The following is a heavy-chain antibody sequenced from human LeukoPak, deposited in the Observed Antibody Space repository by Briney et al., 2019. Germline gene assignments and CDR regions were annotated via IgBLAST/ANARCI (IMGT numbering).Heavy chain of an antibody. D-gene: IGHD2-15*01. V-gene: IGHV6-1*01. Sequence: SQALSLTCAISGDSVSSNNTGWNWIRHSPSRGLEWLRRTYYRSRCYNDYAVPVYSRITINPDTSKNQFSLQLNAVTPEDTAVYDCARGGGGFDYWGQGTLVTVSS. CDR2: TYYRSRCYN. CDR3: ARGGGGFDY. J-gene: IGHJ4*02. CDR1: GDSVSSNNTG.